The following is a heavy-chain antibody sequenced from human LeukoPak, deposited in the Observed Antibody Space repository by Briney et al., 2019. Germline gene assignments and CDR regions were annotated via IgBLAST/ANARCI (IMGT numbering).Heavy chain of an antibody. J-gene: IGHJ4*02. V-gene: IGHV1-46*01. CDR1: GYTFTKYF. CDR3: ARTSGRTFDY. CDR2: INPSGSST. Sequence: GASVKVSCKASGYTFTKYFLHWVRQAPGQGLEWMGIINPSGSSTTYAQKFQGRVTMTRDTSTSTAYMELSSLRSEDTAVYYCARTSGRTFDYWGQGALVTVSS.